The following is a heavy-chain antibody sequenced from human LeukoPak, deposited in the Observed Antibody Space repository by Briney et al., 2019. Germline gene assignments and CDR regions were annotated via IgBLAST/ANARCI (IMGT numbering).Heavy chain of an antibody. CDR2: ISYDGSNK. J-gene: IGHJ4*02. D-gene: IGHD4-17*01. Sequence: GRSLRLSCAASGFTFNIYDMNWVRQAPGKGLEWVAVISYDGSNKNYADSVKGRFTISRDNSKDTMYLQMNSLRAEDTAVYYCAKVALGYGDSDHYFDYWGQGTLVTVSS. CDR3: AKVALGYGDSDHYFDY. V-gene: IGHV3-30*18. CDR1: GFTFNIYD.